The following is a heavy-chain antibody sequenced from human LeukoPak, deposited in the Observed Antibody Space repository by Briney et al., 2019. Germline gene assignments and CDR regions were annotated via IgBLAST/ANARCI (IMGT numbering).Heavy chain of an antibody. CDR1: GFTFSNYA. CDR2: IGVGGEI. D-gene: IGHD5-12*01. CDR3: AISGYSGYNHPS. V-gene: IGHV3-23*01. Sequence: GGSLRLSCVASGFTFSNYAMAWSRQAPGKGLEWVSVIGVGGEIYYADSVKGRFTISRDNSRNTLYLQMNNLRAEDTAIYFCAISGYSGYNHPSWGQGTLVTVSS. J-gene: IGHJ5*02.